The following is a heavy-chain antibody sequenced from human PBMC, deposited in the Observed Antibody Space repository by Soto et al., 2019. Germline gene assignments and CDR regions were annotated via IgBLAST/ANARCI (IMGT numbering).Heavy chain of an antibody. V-gene: IGHV4-34*01. Sequence: SETLSLTCAVYGGSFSGYYWSWIRQPPGKGLEWIGEINHSGSTNYNPSLKSRVTISVDTSENQFSLKLSSVTAADTAVYYCARRDPGTRVDYWGQGTMVTDSS. CDR1: GGSFSGYY. CDR2: INHSGST. D-gene: IGHD1-7*01. CDR3: ARRDPGTRVDY. J-gene: IGHJ4*02.